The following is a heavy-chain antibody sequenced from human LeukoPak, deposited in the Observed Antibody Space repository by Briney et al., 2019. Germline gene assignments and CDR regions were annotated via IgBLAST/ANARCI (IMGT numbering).Heavy chain of an antibody. CDR2: TFYRSKWNN. V-gene: IGHV6-1*01. CDR1: GDTVSSKRAA. D-gene: IGHD2-8*02. Sequence: SQTLSLTCAISGDTVSSKRAAWNWIRQSPLRGLEWLGRTFYRSKWNNDYAVALKGRITIKPDTSKNQFSLQLNSVTPEDTAVYYYAHLRTGTSDVFDIWGQGTTVTVSS. J-gene: IGHJ3*02. CDR3: AHLRTGTSDVFDI.